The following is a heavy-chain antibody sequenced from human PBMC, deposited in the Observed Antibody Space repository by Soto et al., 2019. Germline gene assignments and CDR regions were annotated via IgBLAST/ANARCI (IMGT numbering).Heavy chain of an antibody. D-gene: IGHD5-18*01. V-gene: IGHV3-7*01. CDR2: IKHDGSES. CDR3: ARGGNAAMFY. Sequence: GGSLRLSCAASGFTFSSRSMSWVRQAPGKGLEWVANIKHDGSESYYVDSVKGRFSISRDNAKNSLYLQMNSLRAEDTAVYYCARGGNAAMFYWGQGTLVTVSS. J-gene: IGHJ4*02. CDR1: GFTFSSRS.